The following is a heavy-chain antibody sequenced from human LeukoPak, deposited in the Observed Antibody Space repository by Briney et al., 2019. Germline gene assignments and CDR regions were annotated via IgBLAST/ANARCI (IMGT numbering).Heavy chain of an antibody. J-gene: IGHJ4*02. CDR3: ARDGMVTEPIDY. CDR1: GFTFSNYC. Sequence: PGGSLRLSCAASGFTFSNYCMHWVRQAPGKGREWVAFIRYDGNNKYYAESVKGRFTISRDTPKNTLYLQINSLRVEDTAVYYCARDGMVTEPIDYWGQGTLVTVSS. V-gene: IGHV3-30*02. CDR2: IRYDGNNK. D-gene: IGHD2-21*02.